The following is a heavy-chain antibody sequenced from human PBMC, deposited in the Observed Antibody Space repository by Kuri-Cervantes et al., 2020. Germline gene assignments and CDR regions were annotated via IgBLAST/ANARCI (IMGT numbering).Heavy chain of an antibody. CDR1: GGSISSSSYY. V-gene: IGHV4-39*07. J-gene: IGHJ4*02. CDR2: IYYSGST. Sequence: ESLKISCTVSGGSISSSSYYWGWIRQPPGKGLEWIGSIYYSGSTYYNPSLKSRVTISVDTSKNQFSLKLSSVTAADTAVYYCARDKADYWGQGTLVTVSS. CDR3: ARDKADY.